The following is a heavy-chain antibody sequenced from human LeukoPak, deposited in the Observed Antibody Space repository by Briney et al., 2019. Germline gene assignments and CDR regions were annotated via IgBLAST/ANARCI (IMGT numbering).Heavy chain of an antibody. V-gene: IGHV3-64D*06. Sequence: PGGSLRLSCSASGFTFSNYAIHWVRQPPGKGLEYVSTISNNGGNTNYADSVKGRFTISRDNSKNTLYLQMSSLRAEDTAVYYCVKAAGSWYGYFDYWGQGTLVTVSS. CDR1: GFTFSNYA. D-gene: IGHD6-13*01. CDR2: ISNNGGNT. J-gene: IGHJ4*02. CDR3: VKAAGSWYGYFDY.